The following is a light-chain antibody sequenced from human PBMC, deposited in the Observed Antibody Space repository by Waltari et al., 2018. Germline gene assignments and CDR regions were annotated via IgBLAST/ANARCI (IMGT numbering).Light chain of an antibody. Sequence: EIVLTQSPATLSFSPGDRATLACRASQSVGSNLAWYQQKPGLTPRLVIYGASNRATGIPDRFSASGSGTDFTLTISSLEPDDFAVYYCQQHTDWPLTFGGGTKVEI. J-gene: IGKJ4*01. V-gene: IGKV3-11*01. CDR2: GAS. CDR1: QSVGSN. CDR3: QQHTDWPLT.